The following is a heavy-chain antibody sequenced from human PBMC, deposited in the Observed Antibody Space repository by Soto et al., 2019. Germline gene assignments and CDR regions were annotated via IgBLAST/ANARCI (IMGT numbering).Heavy chain of an antibody. D-gene: IGHD3-22*01. J-gene: IGHJ2*01. Sequence: EVQLLESGGGLVQPGGSLRLSCAASGLTFSSYAMSWVRQAPGKGLEWVSGISSGGGSTYYADSVKGRFTVSRDKSKNTLFLQMNILRAEDTALYYCAKIPPASDYYDVTGYHWYFDLWGRGTLVTVSS. CDR3: AKIPPASDYYDVTGYHWYFDL. CDR1: GLTFSSYA. CDR2: ISSGGGST. V-gene: IGHV3-23*01.